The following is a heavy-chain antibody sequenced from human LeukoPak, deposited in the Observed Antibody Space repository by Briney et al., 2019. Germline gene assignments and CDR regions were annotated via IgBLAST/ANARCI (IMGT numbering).Heavy chain of an antibody. CDR3: ARCNRKTWGIAARKDAFDI. D-gene: IGHD6-6*01. CDR1: GDSISTYY. Sequence: SETLSLICIVSGDSISTYYWSWIRQPPGKGLEWIGYVYYTGSTYYNPSLKSRVTISVDTSKNQFSLKLSSVTAADTAVYYCARCNRKTWGIAARKDAFDIWGQGTMVTVSS. CDR2: VYYTGST. J-gene: IGHJ3*02. V-gene: IGHV4-59*08.